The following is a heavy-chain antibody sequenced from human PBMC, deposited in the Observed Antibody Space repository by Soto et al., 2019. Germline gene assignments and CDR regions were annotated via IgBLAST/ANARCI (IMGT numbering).Heavy chain of an antibody. CDR1: GGSMRGYS. V-gene: IGHV4-59*13. D-gene: IGHD3-3*01. CDR2: VSHSGRT. Sequence: TWETLSLPCRVSGGSMRGYSRSWIRQTPGEGLEWIGYVSHSGRTDYSPSLKNRVTISLDMSKNHFALHVNSVDPADTAVYYCARVAMENYHDMWSGSTSSALDVWVQGTTAPVSS. J-gene: IGHJ6*02. CDR3: ARVAMENYHDMWSGSTSSALDV.